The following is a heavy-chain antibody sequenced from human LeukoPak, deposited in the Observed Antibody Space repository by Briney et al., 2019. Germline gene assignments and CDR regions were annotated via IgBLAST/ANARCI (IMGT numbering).Heavy chain of an antibody. J-gene: IGHJ4*02. CDR1: GYTFPSYA. V-gene: IGHV1-3*01. Sequence: ASVKVSCKASGYTFPSYAMHWVRQAPGQRLEWMGWINAGNGNTKYSQKFQGRVTITRDTSASTAYMELSSLRSEDTAVYYCARALAYYYDSSGYYPGYYFDYWGQGTLVTVSS. CDR3: ARALAYYYDSSGYYPGYYFDY. CDR2: INAGNGNT. D-gene: IGHD3-22*01.